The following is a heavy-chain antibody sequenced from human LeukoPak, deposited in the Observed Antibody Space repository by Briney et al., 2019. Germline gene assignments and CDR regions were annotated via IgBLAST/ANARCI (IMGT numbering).Heavy chain of an antibody. CDR1: GGSISSDAYY. CDR3: ATIETDNSGYHWFDP. CDR2: VYYTGST. V-gene: IGHV4-39*01. J-gene: IGHJ5*02. D-gene: IGHD3-22*01. Sequence: PSETLSLTCTVSGGSISSDAYYWAWVRQPPGKGLEWIGIVYYTGSTYYNPSLKSRPIMFVDTSKNQFSLKLSSVTAADTAVYYCATIETDNSGYHWFDPWGQGTLVTVSS.